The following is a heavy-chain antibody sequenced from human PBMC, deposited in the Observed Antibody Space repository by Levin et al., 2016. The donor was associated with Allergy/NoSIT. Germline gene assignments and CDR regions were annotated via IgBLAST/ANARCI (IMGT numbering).Heavy chain of an antibody. V-gene: IGHV4-31*02. CDR2: KHYRGTT. J-gene: IGHJ2*01. D-gene: IGHD1-1*01. Sequence: TWVRQYPGKGLEWIGFKHYRGTTNYNPSLKSRVMISLDTSKNHFSLNLNSVTAADTAVYYCARAPWSPTGTFGYFDLWGRGTPVTVTS. CDR3: ARAPWSPTGTFGYFDL.